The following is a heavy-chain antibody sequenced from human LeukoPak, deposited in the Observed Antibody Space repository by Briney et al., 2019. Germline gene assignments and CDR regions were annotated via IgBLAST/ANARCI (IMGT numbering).Heavy chain of an antibody. CDR3: ARAILERPADYNWFDP. Sequence: SETLSPTCTVSGGSTSSYYWSWIRQPAGKGLEWIGRIYTSGSTNYNPSLTSRVTMSVDTSKNQFSLKLSSVTAADTAVYYCARAILERPADYNWFDPRGQGTLVTVSS. V-gene: IGHV4-4*07. J-gene: IGHJ5*02. CDR1: GGSTSSYY. CDR2: IYTSGST. D-gene: IGHD1-1*01.